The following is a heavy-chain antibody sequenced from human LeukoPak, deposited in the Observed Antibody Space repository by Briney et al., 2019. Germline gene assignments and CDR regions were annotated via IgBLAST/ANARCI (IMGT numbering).Heavy chain of an antibody. Sequence: SQTLSLTCSVSGDSISSGSYYWSWIRQPAGKGLEWIGRIYTTGSTNYNPSLKSRVTISVDTSENQFSLRLSSVTAADTAVYYCARVGTVWFGESTYFDYWGQGTLVTVSS. V-gene: IGHV4-61*02. D-gene: IGHD3-10*01. J-gene: IGHJ4*02. CDR3: ARVGTVWFGESTYFDY. CDR1: GDSISSGSYY. CDR2: IYTTGST.